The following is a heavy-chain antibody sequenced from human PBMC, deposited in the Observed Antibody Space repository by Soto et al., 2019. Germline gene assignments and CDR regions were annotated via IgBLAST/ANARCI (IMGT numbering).Heavy chain of an antibody. CDR1: GGSIDSTDYS. V-gene: IGHV4-30-2*01. J-gene: IGHJ4*02. D-gene: IGHD6-19*01. Sequence: PSETLSLTCGVSGGSIDSTDYSLSWIRQPPGKGLEWIGYVSHRGTAYSIPSLKGRLTLSMDSSQTQFSLKLTSVTAADSAVYYCARIHWSQSSLDYWGRGTLVTVSS. CDR3: ARIHWSQSSLDY. CDR2: VSHRGTA.